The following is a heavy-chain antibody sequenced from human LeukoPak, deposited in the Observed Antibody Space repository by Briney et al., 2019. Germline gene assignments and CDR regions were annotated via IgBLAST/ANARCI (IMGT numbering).Heavy chain of an antibody. D-gene: IGHD3-10*01. Sequence: SETLSLTCTVSGDSISTYYWSWIRQPPGKGLEWIGYIYYRVTSDYNPSLKSRVTMSVDMSTRQISLKLSSVTAADTAVYYCARDAGPGLLWFGEWVYWGQGTLVTVSS. CDR2: IYYRVTS. CDR1: GDSISTYY. V-gene: IGHV4-59*01. CDR3: ARDAGPGLLWFGEWVY. J-gene: IGHJ4*02.